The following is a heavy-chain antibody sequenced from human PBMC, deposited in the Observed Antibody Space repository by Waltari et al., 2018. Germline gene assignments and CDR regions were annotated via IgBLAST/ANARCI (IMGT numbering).Heavy chain of an antibody. V-gene: IGHV3-21*01. J-gene: IGHJ4*02. Sequence: EVQLVESGGGLVKPGGSLRLSCAASGFTFSSYSMNWVRQAPGKGLEWVSSISSSSSYIYYADSVKGRFTISRDNAKNSLYLQMNSLRAEDTAVYYCARVKVRDYYDSSGYSDYWGQGTLVTVSS. CDR2: ISSSSSYI. D-gene: IGHD3-22*01. CDR3: ARVKVRDYYDSSGYSDY. CDR1: GFTFSSYS.